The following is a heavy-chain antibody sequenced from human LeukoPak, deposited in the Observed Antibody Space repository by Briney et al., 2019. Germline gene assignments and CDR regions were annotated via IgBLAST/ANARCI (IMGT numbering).Heavy chain of an antibody. CDR1: GGSISSSPYY. J-gene: IGHJ3*02. CDR3: AVNSTKHTFDI. D-gene: IGHD5/OR15-5a*01. Sequence: SETLSLTCTVSGGSISSSPYYWGWIRQPPGKGLEWIGSIFYSGSTYYNPSLKSRVTISVDTSKNQFSLKLTSVTAADTAVYYCAVNSTKHTFDIWGQGTMVTVSS. V-gene: IGHV4-39*01. CDR2: IFYSGST.